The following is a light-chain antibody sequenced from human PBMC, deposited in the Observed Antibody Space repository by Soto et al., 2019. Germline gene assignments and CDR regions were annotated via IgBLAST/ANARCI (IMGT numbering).Light chain of an antibody. CDR3: ASYTGNNAWL. J-gene: IGLJ2*01. CDR1: SSDVGANNY. V-gene: IGLV2-14*01. Sequence: QSALTQPASVSGSPGQPITISCTGTSSDVGANNYVSWYQHHPGKAPKLLIYEVSNRPSGVSSRFSGSKSDTTASLTISGLQTDDEGDYYCASYTGNNAWLFGGGTKLTVL. CDR2: EVS.